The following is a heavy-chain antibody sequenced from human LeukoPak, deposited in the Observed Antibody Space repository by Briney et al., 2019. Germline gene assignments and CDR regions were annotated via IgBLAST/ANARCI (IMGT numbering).Heavy chain of an antibody. CDR2: IYYSGST. J-gene: IGHJ4*02. CDR1: GGSISSSSYY. D-gene: IGHD5-18*01. V-gene: IGHV4-39*01. CDR3: ARVRGGYSYGYVYY. Sequence: PSETLSLTCTVSGGSISSSSYYWGWIRQPPGKGLEWIGSIYYSGSTYYNPSLKSRVTISVDTSKNQFSLKLSSVTAADTAVYYCARVRGGYSYGYVYYWGQGTLVTVSS.